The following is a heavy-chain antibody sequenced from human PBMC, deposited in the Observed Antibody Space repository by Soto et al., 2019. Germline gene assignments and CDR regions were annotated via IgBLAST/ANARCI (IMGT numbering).Heavy chain of an antibody. CDR1: GFSLRTSGVG. Sequence: QITLKESGPTLVKPTQTLTLTCTFSGFSLRTSGVGVGWILQPPGKALEWLALIYWDDDKRYSPSLKSRLTITKDTSKNQVVLTMTNMDPVDTATYYCAHSTLTYYYYAMGVWGQGTTVTVSS. CDR3: AHSTLTYYYYAMGV. D-gene: IGHD2-8*01. V-gene: IGHV2-5*02. J-gene: IGHJ6*02. CDR2: IYWDDDK.